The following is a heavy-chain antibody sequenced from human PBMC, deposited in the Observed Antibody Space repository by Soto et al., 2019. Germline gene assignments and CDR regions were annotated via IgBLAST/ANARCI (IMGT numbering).Heavy chain of an antibody. J-gene: IGHJ5*02. D-gene: IGHD2-2*01. V-gene: IGHV1-69*13. CDR2: IIPIFGTA. CDR1: GGTFSSYA. Sequence: GASVKVSCKASGGTFSSYAISWVRQAPGQGLEWMGGIIPIFGTANYAQKFQGRVTITADESTSTAYMELSSLRSEDTAVYYCARDDPLLVPAATRPRGRFDPWGQGTLVTVSS. CDR3: ARDDPLLVPAATRPRGRFDP.